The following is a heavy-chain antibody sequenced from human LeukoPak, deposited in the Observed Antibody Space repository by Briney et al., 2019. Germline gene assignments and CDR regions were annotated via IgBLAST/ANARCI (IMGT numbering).Heavy chain of an antibody. CDR3: ANRYYDSSGYYHLWFDP. CDR2: ISGSGGST. J-gene: IGHJ5*02. Sequence: GGSLRLSCAASGFTFSSYAMSWVRQAPGKGLEWVSAISGSGGSTYYADSVKGRFTISRDNSKNTLYLQMNSLRAEDTAVYCCANRYYDSSGYYHLWFDPWGQGTLVTVSS. CDR1: GFTFSSYA. D-gene: IGHD3-22*01. V-gene: IGHV3-23*01.